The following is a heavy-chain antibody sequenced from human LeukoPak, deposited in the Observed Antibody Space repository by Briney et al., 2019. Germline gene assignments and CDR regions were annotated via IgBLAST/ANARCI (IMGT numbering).Heavy chain of an antibody. V-gene: IGHV3-74*01. CDR3: ARDADIRALDY. CDR2: ISGDGTKT. Sequence: GGSLRLSCAASGFTFSDYWMHWVRQVPGEGLVWVSRISGDGTKTAYAGSVKGRFAISRDNSKNTLYLQMNSLRAEDAAVYYCARDADIRALDYWGQGTLVTVSS. J-gene: IGHJ4*02. CDR1: GFTFSDYW.